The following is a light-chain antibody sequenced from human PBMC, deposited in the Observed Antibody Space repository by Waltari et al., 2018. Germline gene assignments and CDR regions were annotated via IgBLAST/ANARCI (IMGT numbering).Light chain of an antibody. CDR2: DAS. CDR1: QSIDSW. Sequence: DIQMTQSPSTLSASVGDRVTITCPARQSIDSWLAWYQQKPGKAPKRLIYDASSLERGVPSRCSGSGSGTEFTLTISSLQPDDFATYYCQQYNSDSQNFGQGTKVEIK. CDR3: QQYNSDSQN. V-gene: IGKV1-5*01. J-gene: IGKJ1*01.